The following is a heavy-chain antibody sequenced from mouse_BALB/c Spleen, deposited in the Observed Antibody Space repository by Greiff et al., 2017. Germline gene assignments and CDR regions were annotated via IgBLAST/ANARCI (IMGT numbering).Heavy chain of an antibody. CDR1: GYSFTSYY. CDR3: ASGGNYIYAMDY. Sequence: QVQLKQSGPELVKPGASVKISCKASGYSFTSYYIHWVKQRPGQGLEWIGWIFPGSGNTKYNEKFKGKATLTADTSSSTAYMQLSSLTSEDSAVYFCASGGNYIYAMDYWGQGTSVTVSS. J-gene: IGHJ4*01. V-gene: IGHV1-66*01. CDR2: IFPGSGNT. D-gene: IGHD1-1*02.